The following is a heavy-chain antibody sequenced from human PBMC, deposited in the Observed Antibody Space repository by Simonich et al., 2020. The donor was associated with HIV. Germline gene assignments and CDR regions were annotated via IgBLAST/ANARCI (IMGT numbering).Heavy chain of an antibody. V-gene: IGHV4-34*01. J-gene: IGHJ4*02. CDR1: GETFSAYY. Sequence: HVQLQQWGAGLLKPSETLSLTCAVYGETFSAYYWSWIRQSPGKGLEWIGEINHSESTNYNPAIKSRVTISVDTSKNQFSLKLNSVTAADTAVYYCARGVETGGTFDYWGQGTLVTVSS. CDR3: ARGVETGGTFDY. D-gene: IGHD7-27*01. CDR2: INHSEST.